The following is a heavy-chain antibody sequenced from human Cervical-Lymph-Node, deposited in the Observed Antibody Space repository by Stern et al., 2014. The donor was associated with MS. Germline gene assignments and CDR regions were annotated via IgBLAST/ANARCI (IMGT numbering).Heavy chain of an antibody. J-gene: IGHJ6*02. CDR1: GFSLSTSGMS. Sequence: QVTLRESGPALVKPTQTLTLTCTFSGFSLSTSGMSVSWIRQAPGKALEWLALIAWDDDTYSPKSMETRHTISTVTSNNPEVPTMTNMDPADTATYYCARLEGLLWFEGEGLDVWGQGTTVTVSS. D-gene: IGHD3-10*01. CDR2: IAWDDDT. CDR3: ARLEGLLWFEGEGLDV. V-gene: IGHV2-70*01.